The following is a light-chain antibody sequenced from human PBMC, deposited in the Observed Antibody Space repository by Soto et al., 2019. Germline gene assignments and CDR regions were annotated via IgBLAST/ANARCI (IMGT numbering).Light chain of an antibody. V-gene: IGLV2-11*01. J-gene: IGLJ2*01. CDR1: SSDVGAYNY. Sequence: QSALTQPRSVSGSPGQSVTIPCTGTSSDVGAYNYVSWYQQHPGKAPKLMIYDVIKRPSGVPDRFSGSKSSNTASLTISGLQAEDEADYYCSSYAVNCYAIFGGGTKVTVL. CDR3: SSYAVNCYAI. CDR2: DVI.